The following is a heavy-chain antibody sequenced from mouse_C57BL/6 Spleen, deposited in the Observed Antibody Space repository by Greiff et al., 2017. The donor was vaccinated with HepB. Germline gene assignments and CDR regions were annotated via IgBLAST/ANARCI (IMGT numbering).Heavy chain of an antibody. D-gene: IGHD2-14*01. Sequence: QVQLQQPGAELVKPGASVKLSCKASGYTFTSYWMQWVKQRPGQGLEWIGEIDPSDSYTNYNQKFKGKATLTVDTSSRTAYMQLSSLTSEDSAVYYCARIGWFAYWGQGTLVTVSA. CDR3: ARIGWFAY. CDR2: IDPSDSYT. V-gene: IGHV1-50*01. J-gene: IGHJ3*01. CDR1: GYTFTSYW.